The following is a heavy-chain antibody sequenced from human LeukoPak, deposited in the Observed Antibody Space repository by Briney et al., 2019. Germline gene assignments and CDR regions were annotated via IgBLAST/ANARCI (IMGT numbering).Heavy chain of an antibody. CDR3: ARDPSSYYDSSGYYLGY. J-gene: IGHJ4*02. Sequence: GGSLRLSCAASGFTFSSYWMHWVRQAPGKGLVWVSRINSDGSSTSYADSVKGRFTISRDNAKNTLYLQMNSLRAEDTAVYYCARDPSSYYDSSGYYLGYWGQGTLVTVSS. CDR1: GFTFSSYW. D-gene: IGHD3-22*01. CDR2: INSDGSST. V-gene: IGHV3-74*01.